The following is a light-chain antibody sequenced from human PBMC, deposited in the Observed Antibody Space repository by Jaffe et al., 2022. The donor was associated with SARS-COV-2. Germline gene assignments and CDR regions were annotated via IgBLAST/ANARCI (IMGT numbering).Light chain of an antibody. Sequence: QSALTQPRSVSGSPGQSVTISCTGASSDVGDYNYVSWYQQHPGRAPKLMIYDVSKRPSGVPDRFSGSKSGNTASLIISGLQAEDEADYYCCSYAGSNTYVFGTGTEVTVL. J-gene: IGLJ1*01. V-gene: IGLV2-11*01. CDR2: DVS. CDR1: SSDVGDYNY. CDR3: CSYAGSNTYV.